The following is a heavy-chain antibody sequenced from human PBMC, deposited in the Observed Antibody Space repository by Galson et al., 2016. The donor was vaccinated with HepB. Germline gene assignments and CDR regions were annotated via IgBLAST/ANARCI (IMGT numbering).Heavy chain of an antibody. Sequence: SLRLSCAASGFTFSSYAMHWVRQAPGKGLEWVAVISYDGSNKYYADSVKGRFTISRDNSKNTLYLQMNSLRAEDTAVYYCARDRGSGRYYYERSGYLSIQHWGQGTLVTVSS. V-gene: IGHV3-30-3*01. D-gene: IGHD3-22*01. CDR1: GFTFSSYA. J-gene: IGHJ1*01. CDR2: ISYDGSNK. CDR3: ARDRGSGRYYYERSGYLSIQH.